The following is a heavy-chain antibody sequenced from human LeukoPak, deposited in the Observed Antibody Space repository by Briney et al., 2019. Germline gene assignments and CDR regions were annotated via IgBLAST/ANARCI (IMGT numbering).Heavy chain of an antibody. Sequence: GGSLRLSCAASGFTVSSNYMSWVRQAPGKGLEWVSIIYSGASTFYADSVKGRFTISRDNYKNTLYLQMNSLRAEDTAVYYCARGGSYLSAFDIWGQGTMVTVSS. CDR2: IYSGAST. V-gene: IGHV3-53*01. CDR1: GFTVSSNY. J-gene: IGHJ3*02. CDR3: ARGGSYLSAFDI. D-gene: IGHD1-26*01.